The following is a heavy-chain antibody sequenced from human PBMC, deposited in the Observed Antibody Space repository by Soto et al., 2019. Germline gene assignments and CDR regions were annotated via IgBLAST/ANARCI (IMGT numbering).Heavy chain of an antibody. CDR2: ISSGGSTI. J-gene: IGHJ1*01. CDR3: ARASFSSWYVLGH. V-gene: IGHV3-11*01. Sequence: QVQLVESGGGLVKPGGSLRLSCAASGFTLSDNYMSWIRQAPGKGLEWLSYISSGGSTIFYADSVKGRFTVSRDNAKNSLYLQMNSLRAEDTDVYYCARASFSSWYVLGHWGQGTLVTVSS. D-gene: IGHD6-13*01. CDR1: GFTLSDNY.